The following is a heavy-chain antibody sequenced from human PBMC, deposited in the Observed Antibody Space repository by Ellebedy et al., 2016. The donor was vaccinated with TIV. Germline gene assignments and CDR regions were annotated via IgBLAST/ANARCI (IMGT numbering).Heavy chain of an antibody. CDR2: TYYKSKWIN. J-gene: IGHJ4*02. V-gene: IGHV6-1*01. CDR3: ARGWLQGGGFDS. D-gene: IGHD5-24*01. CDR1: GDSVSSNSAA. Sequence: SQTLSLTCAISGDSVSSNSAAWNWIRQSPSRGLEWLGRTYYKSKWINDYAVYVKSRMAINADTSENQFSLQLQSVTPEDTAVYYCARGWLQGGGFDSWGQGSLVTVSS.